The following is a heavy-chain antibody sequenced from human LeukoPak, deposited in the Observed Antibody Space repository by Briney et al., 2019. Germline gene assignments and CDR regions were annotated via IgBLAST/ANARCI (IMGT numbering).Heavy chain of an antibody. CDR1: GFIFSTYG. J-gene: IGHJ4*02. Sequence: GGSLRLSCAASGFIFSTYGMHWVRQAPGKGLEWVAFIRYDGSNKYYADSVKGRFTISRDNSKNTLYLQMNSLRAEDTAVYYCARGAAVAGGYYYFDYWGQGTLVTVSS. V-gene: IGHV3-30*02. D-gene: IGHD6-19*01. CDR2: IRYDGSNK. CDR3: ARGAAVAGGYYYFDY.